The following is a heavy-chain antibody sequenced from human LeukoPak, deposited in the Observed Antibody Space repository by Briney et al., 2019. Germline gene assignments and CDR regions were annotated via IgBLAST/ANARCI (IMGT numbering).Heavy chain of an antibody. V-gene: IGHV1-18*04. D-gene: IGHD3-16*02. Sequence: ASVTVSCKGTGYTFTSYGISWVRQAPGQGPDWMGWISAYNGNTNYAQKLQGRVTMTTDTTTSTAYMELRSLRSDDTAVYYCARDRDMITFGGVIADYWGQGTLVTVSS. CDR3: ARDRDMITFGGVIADY. CDR2: ISAYNGNT. J-gene: IGHJ4*02. CDR1: GYTFTSYG.